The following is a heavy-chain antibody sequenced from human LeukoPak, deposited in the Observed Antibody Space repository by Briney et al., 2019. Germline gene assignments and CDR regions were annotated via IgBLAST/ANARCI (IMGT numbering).Heavy chain of an antibody. CDR3: ARDRFGLYDFWSGYRGPYYFDY. Sequence: PSETLSLTCTVSGGSISSYYWSWIRQPAGKGLEWIGRIYTSGSTNYNPSLKSRVTMSVDTSKNQFSLKLSSVTAADTAVYYCARDRFGLYDFWSGYRGPYYFDYWGQGTLVTVSS. V-gene: IGHV4-4*07. CDR2: IYTSGST. CDR1: GGSISSYY. D-gene: IGHD3-3*01. J-gene: IGHJ4*02.